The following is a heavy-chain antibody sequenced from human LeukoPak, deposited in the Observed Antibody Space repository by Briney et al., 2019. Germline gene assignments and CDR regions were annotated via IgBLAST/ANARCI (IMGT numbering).Heavy chain of an antibody. J-gene: IGHJ4*02. CDR2: IKSKTDGRTT. V-gene: IGHV3-15*06. CDR1: GFTFSNAW. Sequence: GGSLRLSCPACGFTFSNAWMSWVRQAPGKGREWVGRIKSKTDGRTTNYAAPGKGRFTISRYDSKNTLYLQMNSLKTEDTAVYYCTTDEVPGPYYWGQGTLVTVSS. CDR3: TTDEVPGPYY.